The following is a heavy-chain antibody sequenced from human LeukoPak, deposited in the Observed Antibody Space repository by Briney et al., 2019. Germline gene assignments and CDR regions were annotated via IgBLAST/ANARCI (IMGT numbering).Heavy chain of an antibody. J-gene: IGHJ4*02. CDR3: ARGRGGIVGVPAAMPDFDY. CDR1: VGSFSGYY. V-gene: IGHV4-34*01. CDR2: INHSGST. Sequence: SETLSLTCVVYVGSFSGYYWSWIRQPPGKGREWIGEINHSGSTNYNPSLKSGVTISLDTSTNQFSLKLSSVTAADTAVYYCARGRGGIVGVPAAMPDFDYGGQGTLVTVSS. D-gene: IGHD2-2*01.